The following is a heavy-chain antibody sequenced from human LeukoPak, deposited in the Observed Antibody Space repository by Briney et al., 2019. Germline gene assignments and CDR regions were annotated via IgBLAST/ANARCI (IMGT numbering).Heavy chain of an antibody. CDR2: FDPEDGET. Sequence: ASVKVSCKVSGYTLTELSMHWVRQAPGQGLEWMGGFDPEDGETIYAQKFQGRVTMTEDTSTDTAYMELSSLRAEDTALYYCAKASNADWLFDYWGQGTLVTVSS. CDR3: AKASNADWLFDY. D-gene: IGHD3-9*01. CDR1: GYTLTELS. V-gene: IGHV1-24*01. J-gene: IGHJ4*02.